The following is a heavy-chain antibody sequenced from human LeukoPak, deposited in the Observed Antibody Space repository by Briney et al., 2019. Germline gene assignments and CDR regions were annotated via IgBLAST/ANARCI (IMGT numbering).Heavy chain of an antibody. J-gene: IGHJ4*02. CDR3: ARLTTFDH. CDR1: GFTFSSYG. V-gene: IGHV3-33*08. Sequence: GGSLRLSCAASGFTFSSYGMHWVRQAPGKGLEWVAVLSYDGSKEYHADSVKGRFTISRDNAKNSPYLQMNSLRAEDTAVYYCARLTTFDHWGQGTLVTVSS. D-gene: IGHD1-14*01. CDR2: LSYDGSKE.